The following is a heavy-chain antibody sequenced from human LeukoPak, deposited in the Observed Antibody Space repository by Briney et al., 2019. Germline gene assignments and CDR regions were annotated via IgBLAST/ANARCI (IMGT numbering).Heavy chain of an antibody. CDR2: ISSSGSTI. Sequence: PGGSLRLSCAASGFTFSSYNMNWVRQAPGKGLEWVSYISSSGSTIYYADSVKGRFTISRDNAKNSLYLQMNSLRAEDTAVYYCARVMIVVVAGTGASLRGWFDPWGQGTLVTVSS. CDR3: ARVMIVVVAGTGASLRGWFDP. CDR1: GFTFSSYN. V-gene: IGHV3-48*03. D-gene: IGHD6-19*01. J-gene: IGHJ5*02.